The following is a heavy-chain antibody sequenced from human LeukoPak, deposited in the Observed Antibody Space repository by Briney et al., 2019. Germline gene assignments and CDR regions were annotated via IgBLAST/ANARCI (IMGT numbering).Heavy chain of an antibody. Sequence: PSETLSLTCAVYGGSFSGYYRSWIRQPPGKGLEWIGEINHSGSTNYNPSLKSRVTISVDTSKNQLSLKLSSVTAADTAVYYCARALWQWLTTVDYWGQGTLVTVSS. V-gene: IGHV4-34*01. D-gene: IGHD6-19*01. J-gene: IGHJ4*02. CDR1: GGSFSGYY. CDR3: ARALWQWLTTVDY. CDR2: INHSGST.